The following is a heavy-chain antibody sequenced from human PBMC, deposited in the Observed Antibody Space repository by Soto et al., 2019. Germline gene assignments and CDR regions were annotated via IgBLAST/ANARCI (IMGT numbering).Heavy chain of an antibody. V-gene: IGHV1-69*08. CDR2: IIPILGIA. CDR1: GGTFSSYT. CDR3: ARDVGYCSGGSCYKRMDY. Sequence: QVQLVQSGAEVKKPGSSVKVSCKASGGTFSSYTISWVRQAPGQGLEWMGRIIPILGIANYAQKFQGRVTITADKSTSTAYMELSSLRSEVTAVYYCARDVGYCSGGSCYKRMDYWGQGTLVTVSS. J-gene: IGHJ4*02. D-gene: IGHD2-15*01.